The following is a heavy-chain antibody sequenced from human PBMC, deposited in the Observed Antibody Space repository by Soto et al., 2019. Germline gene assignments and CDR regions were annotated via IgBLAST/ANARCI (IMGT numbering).Heavy chain of an antibody. CDR1: GYSFTTYG. CDR3: ARTSIPSQPKGLDV. Sequence: QVQLVQSGAEVKKPGASVKVSCKSSGYSFTTYGIHWLRHAPGQSLEWMGWINGGSGKVTYSQRFQDRVTISRDTSASTDYLEVSGLTLDDTAVYRCARTSIPSQPKGLDVWGQGTAVIVSS. V-gene: IGHV1-3*01. J-gene: IGHJ6*02. CDR2: INGGSGKV. D-gene: IGHD2-2*02.